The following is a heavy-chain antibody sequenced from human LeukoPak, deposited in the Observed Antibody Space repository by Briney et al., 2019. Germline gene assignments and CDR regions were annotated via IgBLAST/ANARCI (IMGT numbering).Heavy chain of an antibody. CDR3: ARHRYSSSWSLLDY. Sequence: SETLSLTCTVSGDSISSRGYSWGWIRQPPGKGLEWIGSTSYSGTTYYNPSLKSRVIISVDTSKNQFSLRLSSVTAADTAVYYCARHRYSSSWSLLDYWGQGTLVTVSS. D-gene: IGHD6-13*01. V-gene: IGHV4-39*01. J-gene: IGHJ4*02. CDR2: TSYSGTT. CDR1: GDSISSRGYS.